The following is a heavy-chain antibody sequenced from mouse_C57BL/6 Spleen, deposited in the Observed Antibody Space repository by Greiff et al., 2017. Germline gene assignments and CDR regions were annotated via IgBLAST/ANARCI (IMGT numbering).Heavy chain of an antibody. J-gene: IGHJ1*03. CDR1: GYTFTSYW. D-gene: IGHD2-12*01. CDR3: ARELPWYFDV. V-gene: IGHV1-61*01. CDR2: TYPSDSET. Sequence: QVQLQQPGAELVRPGSSVKLSCKASGYTFTSYWMDWVKQRPGQGLEWIGNTYPSDSETHYNQKFKDKATLTVDKSSSTAYMQLSSLTSEDSAVYYCARELPWYFDVWGTGTTVTVSS.